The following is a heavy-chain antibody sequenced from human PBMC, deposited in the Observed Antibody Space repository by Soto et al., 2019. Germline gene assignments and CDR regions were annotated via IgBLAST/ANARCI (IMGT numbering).Heavy chain of an antibody. CDR3: ATRFMNGSGTSAWDS. Sequence: SETLSLTRTVSGGSISSYYWSWIRRPPGRGLEWIGYISYSGSTNYNPSLTGRGTISVNTSKNQFALKLSSVTAADTAVYYFATRFMNGSGTSAWDSWGPAPLLTVSS. CDR2: ISYSGST. D-gene: IGHD3-10*01. V-gene: IGHV4-59*01. CDR1: GGSISSYY. J-gene: IGHJ4*02.